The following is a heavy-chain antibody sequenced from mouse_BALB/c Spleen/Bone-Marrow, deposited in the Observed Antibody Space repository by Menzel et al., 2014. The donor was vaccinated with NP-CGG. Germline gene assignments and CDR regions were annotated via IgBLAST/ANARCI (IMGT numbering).Heavy chain of an antibody. CDR1: GFSFSNYG. CDR3: ARHAYYDQTEVSFVY. D-gene: IGHD2-4*01. Sequence: EVMLVESGGGLVKSGGSLKLSCAASGFSFSNYGMSWVRQTPEKRLEWVATISGDGRYTFYSDSVKGRFTISRDNAKNNLSLKLSSLRSEDTALYYCARHAYYDQTEVSFVYWGQGTLVTVSA. CDR2: ISGDGRYT. J-gene: IGHJ3*01. V-gene: IGHV5-9-2*01.